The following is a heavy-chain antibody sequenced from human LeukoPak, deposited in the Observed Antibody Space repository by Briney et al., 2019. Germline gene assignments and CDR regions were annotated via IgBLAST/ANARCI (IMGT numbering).Heavy chain of an antibody. J-gene: IGHJ4*02. Sequence: PGGSLTLSCAASGNYWMHWVRQAPGKGLVWVSHINGDGSWTTYADSVKGRFTISKDNAKNTVYLQMNNLRAEDTAVYYCVSFYETYWGRGTLVTVSS. CDR2: INGDGSWT. CDR3: VSFYETY. V-gene: IGHV3-74*01. CDR1: GNYW. D-gene: IGHD2-2*01.